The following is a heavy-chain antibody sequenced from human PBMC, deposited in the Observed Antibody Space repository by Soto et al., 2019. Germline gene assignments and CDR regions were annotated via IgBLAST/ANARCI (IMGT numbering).Heavy chain of an antibody. Sequence: SETLSLTCTVSGGSVSTGMKYWGWVRQPPGKALEFIGYMYKTGETLLNSSLKSRVTLSMETSKNQFSLTLSSVTAADTAVYFCMKAHESGDFLGMSVGGPGTTVTVSS. J-gene: IGHJ6*02. V-gene: IGHV4-61*01. CDR3: MKAHESGDFLGMSV. D-gene: IGHD3-10*01. CDR2: MYKTGET. CDR1: GGSVSTGMKY.